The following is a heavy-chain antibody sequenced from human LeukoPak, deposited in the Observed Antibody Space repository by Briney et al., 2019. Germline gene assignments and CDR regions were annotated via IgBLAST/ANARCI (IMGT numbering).Heavy chain of an antibody. CDR1: GFTLSGYW. J-gene: IGHJ4*02. CDR2: MNSDGTVT. V-gene: IGHV3-74*01. D-gene: IGHD2-21*01. CDR3: ARYVVASACFDS. Sequence: GGSLRLSCAGSGFTLSGYWMHWVRQAPGEGMMWVSRMNSDGTVTTYADSVRGRFTISRDNARNTLYLRMSSLRAEDTAVYYCARYVVASACFDSWGQGTPVTVSS.